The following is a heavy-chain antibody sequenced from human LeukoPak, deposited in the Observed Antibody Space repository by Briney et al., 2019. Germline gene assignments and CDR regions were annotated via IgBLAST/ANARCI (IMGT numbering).Heavy chain of an antibody. J-gene: IGHJ6*02. D-gene: IGHD6-19*01. CDR3: VRDRWPGLGDF. Sequence: GGSLRLSCAAPGFTVSENYMSWVRQAPGKGLEWVSIVYSGGTTYYADPVKGRFTISRDNSKNTLYLQMRSLRAEDTAVYYCVRDRWPGLGDFWGQGTTVTVSS. CDR2: VYSGGTT. V-gene: IGHV3-66*01. CDR1: GFTVSENY.